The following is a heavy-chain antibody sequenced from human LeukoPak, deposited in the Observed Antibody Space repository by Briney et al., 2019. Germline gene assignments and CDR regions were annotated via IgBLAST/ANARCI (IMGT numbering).Heavy chain of an antibody. CDR3: ATTLTRDSSGSYGALDY. J-gene: IGHJ4*02. CDR2: ISDISDYI. D-gene: IGHD6-19*01. CDR1: GFTVSTNC. V-gene: IGHV3-21*01. Sequence: GGSLRLSCAASGFTVSTNCMTWVRQAPGKGLEWVSSISDISDYIYYADSVRGRFTISRDNAKSSLYLQMNSLRVENTAVYYCATTLTRDSSGSYGALDYWGQGALVTVSS.